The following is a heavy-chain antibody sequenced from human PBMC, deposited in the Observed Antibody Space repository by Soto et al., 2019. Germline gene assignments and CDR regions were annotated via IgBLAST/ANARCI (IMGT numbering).Heavy chain of an antibody. Sequence: QVQLVQSGAEVMKPGASVKVSCKASGYSLRNYGISWVRQAPGQGPEWMGWISPNSGNTNYAPKLQGRVTMTTDTSTNTADMELRCLRSDDTAIYYGAGVAYRTDWSSTSGGLDYWGQGTVVTVSS. CDR1: GYSLRNYG. D-gene: IGHD2-2*01. V-gene: IGHV1-18*04. CDR2: ISPNSGNT. J-gene: IGHJ4*02. CDR3: AGVAYRTDWSSTSGGLDY.